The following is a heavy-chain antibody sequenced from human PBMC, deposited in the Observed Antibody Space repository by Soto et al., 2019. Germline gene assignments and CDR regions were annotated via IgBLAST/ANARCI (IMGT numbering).Heavy chain of an antibody. Sequence: GESLKISCHGGGYKFSTYWIAWVRQMPGKGLEWMGIIYPVDSDTTYSPSFQGQVTISADKSNSTAYLQWSSLKASDSATYYCARLSRDYGSGSYYSYGTDVWGQGTTVTVS. V-gene: IGHV5-51*01. CDR2: IYPVDSDT. J-gene: IGHJ6*02. CDR3: ARLSRDYGSGSYYSYGTDV. D-gene: IGHD3-10*01. CDR1: GYKFSTYW.